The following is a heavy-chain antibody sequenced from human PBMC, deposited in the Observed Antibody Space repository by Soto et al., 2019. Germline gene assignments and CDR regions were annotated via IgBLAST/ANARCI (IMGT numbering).Heavy chain of an antibody. Sequence: SGPTLVNPTQTLTLTCTFSGFSLSTSGMCVSWIRQPPGKALEWLALIDWDDDKYYSTSLKTRLTISKDTSKNQVVLTMTNMEPVDTATYYCARSGYDWAYYYYGMDVWGQGTTVTVSS. J-gene: IGHJ6*02. CDR3: ARSGYDWAYYYYGMDV. V-gene: IGHV2-70*01. CDR2: IDWDDDK. CDR1: GFSLSTSGMC. D-gene: IGHD5-12*01.